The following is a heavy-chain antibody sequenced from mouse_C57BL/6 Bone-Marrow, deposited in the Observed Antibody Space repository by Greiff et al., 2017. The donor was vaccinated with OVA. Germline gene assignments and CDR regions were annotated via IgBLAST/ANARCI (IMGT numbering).Heavy chain of an antibody. CDR2: IDPSDSYT. D-gene: IGHD1-1*01. CDR3: ARGIYYYGSSYGWYFDV. CDR1: GYTFTSYW. J-gene: IGHJ1*03. V-gene: IGHV1-69*01. Sequence: QVQLQQPGAELVMPGASVKLSCKASGYTFTSYWMHWVKQRPGQGLEWIGEIDPSDSYTNYNQKFKGKSTLTVDKSSSTAYMQLSSLTSEDSAVYDCARGIYYYGSSYGWYFDVWGTGTTVTVSS.